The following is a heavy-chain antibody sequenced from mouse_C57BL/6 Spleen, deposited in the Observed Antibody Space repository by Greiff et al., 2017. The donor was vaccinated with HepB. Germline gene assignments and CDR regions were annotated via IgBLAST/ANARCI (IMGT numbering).Heavy chain of an antibody. CDR3: ARYGFRRGSSYSYAMDY. CDR1: GYTFTSYW. CDR2: IYPGSGST. V-gene: IGHV1-55*01. Sequence: QVQLQQPGAELVKPGASVKMSCKASGYTFTSYWITWVKQRPGQGLEWIGDIYPGSGSTNYNEKFKSKATLTVDTSSSTAYMQLSSLTSEDSAVYYCARYGFRRGSSYSYAMDYWGQGTSVTVSS. J-gene: IGHJ4*01. D-gene: IGHD1-1*01.